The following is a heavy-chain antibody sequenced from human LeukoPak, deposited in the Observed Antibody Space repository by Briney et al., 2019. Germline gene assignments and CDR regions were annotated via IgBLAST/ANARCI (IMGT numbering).Heavy chain of an antibody. D-gene: IGHD5-18*01. CDR3: ARDRRGQLWN. V-gene: IGHV4-39*07. CDR2: IYYSGST. J-gene: IGHJ4*02. Sequence: KPSETLSLTCTVSGGSISSSSYYWGWIRQPPGKGLEWIGSIYYSGSTYYNPSLKSRVTISVDTSKNQFSLKLSSVTAADTAVYYCARDRRGQLWNWGQGTLVTVSS. CDR1: GGSISSSSYY.